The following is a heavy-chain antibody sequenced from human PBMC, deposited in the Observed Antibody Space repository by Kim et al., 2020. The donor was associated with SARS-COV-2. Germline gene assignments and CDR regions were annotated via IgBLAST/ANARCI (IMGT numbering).Heavy chain of an antibody. J-gene: IGHJ6*01. D-gene: IGHD6-19*01. CDR3: ARGRGAYSSVWYLANYYY. V-gene: IGHV4-34*01. CDR2: INHSGST. Sequence: SETLSLTCAVYGGSFSGYYWSWIRQPPGKGLEWIGEINHSGSTNYNPSLKSRVTISVDTSKNQFSLKLSSVTAADTAVYYCARGRGAYSSVWYLANYYY. CDR1: GGSFSGYY.